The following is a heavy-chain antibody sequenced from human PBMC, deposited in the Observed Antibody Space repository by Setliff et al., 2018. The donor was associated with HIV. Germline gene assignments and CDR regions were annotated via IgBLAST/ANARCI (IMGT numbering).Heavy chain of an antibody. D-gene: IGHD3-10*01. V-gene: IGHV4-4*08. J-gene: IGHJ4*02. CDR3: TGDYNSGSYRFDY. CDR2: IYPIGSPDFPSGNT. Sequence: KTSETLSLTCTVSGGSISNYYWSWIRQPPGKGLEWIGYIYPIGSPDFPSGNTVYNPSFRSRVTLSLDTSKNQFSLKLTSVTAADAAVYYCTGDYNSGSYRFDYWGQGTPVTVSS. CDR1: GGSISNYY.